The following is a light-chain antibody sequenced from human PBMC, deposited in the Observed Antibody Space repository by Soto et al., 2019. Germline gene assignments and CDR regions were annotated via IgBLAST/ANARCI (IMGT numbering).Light chain of an antibody. CDR1: QGISSY. Sequence: DIQLTQSPSFLSASVGDRVTITCRASQGISSYLAWYQQKPGKAPKLLIYDVFTLQSGVPSRFSGSGSGTEFTLTISSLQPEDFATYYCQQLNSYPPTFGQGTKLEIK. CDR2: DVF. J-gene: IGKJ2*01. CDR3: QQLNSYPPT. V-gene: IGKV1-9*01.